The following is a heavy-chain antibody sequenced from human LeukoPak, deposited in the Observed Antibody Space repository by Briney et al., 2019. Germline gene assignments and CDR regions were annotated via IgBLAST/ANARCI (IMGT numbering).Heavy chain of an antibody. CDR3: ARDLATTVTTYYYYMDV. D-gene: IGHD4-17*01. Sequence: ASVKVSCKASGYTFTSYYMHWVRQAPGQGLECMGIINPSGGSTSYAQKFQGRVTMTRDMSTSTDYMELSSLRSDDTAVYYCARDLATTVTTYYYYMDVWGKGTTVTVSS. CDR1: GYTFTSYY. CDR2: INPSGGST. V-gene: IGHV1-46*01. J-gene: IGHJ6*03.